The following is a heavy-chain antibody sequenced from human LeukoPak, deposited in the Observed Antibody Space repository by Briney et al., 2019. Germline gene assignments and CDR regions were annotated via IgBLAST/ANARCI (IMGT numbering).Heavy chain of an antibody. J-gene: IGHJ6*04. CDR2: IKEDGSEK. D-gene: IGHD3-10*01. CDR3: ARDRFGWMDV. V-gene: IGHV3-7*01. Sequence: PGGSLRLSCAASGFTFSSYWMSWVRQAPGKGLEWVANIKEDGSEKYYVDSVKGRFSISRDDAKNSLHLQMNSLRVEDTAVYYCARDRFGWMDVWGKGTSVTVSS. CDR1: GFTFSSYW.